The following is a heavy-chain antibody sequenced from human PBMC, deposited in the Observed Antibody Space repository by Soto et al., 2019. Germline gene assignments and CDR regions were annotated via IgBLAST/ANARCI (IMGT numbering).Heavy chain of an antibody. Sequence: GGSLRLSCAASGFTFSSYSMNWVRQAPGKGLEWVSYISSSSSTIYYADSVKGRVTITRDNAKNSLYLQMNSLRVEDTAVYDCSRDGSGSYYNPGDWFDPWGQGTLVTVSS. V-gene: IGHV3-48*01. CDR1: GFTFSSYS. CDR2: ISSSSSTI. CDR3: SRDGSGSYYNPGDWFDP. J-gene: IGHJ5*02. D-gene: IGHD3-10*01.